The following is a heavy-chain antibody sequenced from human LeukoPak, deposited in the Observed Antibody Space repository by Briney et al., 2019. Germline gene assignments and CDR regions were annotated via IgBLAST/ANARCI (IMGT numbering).Heavy chain of an antibody. CDR1: GGSISSSSYY. CDR2: IYYSGST. D-gene: IGHD1-1*01. CDR3: ASQLS. V-gene: IGHV4-39*07. J-gene: IGHJ5*02. Sequence: LETLSXTCTVSGGSISSSSYYWGWLRQPPGKGLEWIGSIYYSGSTYYNPSLKSRVTISVDTSKNQFSLKLSSVTAADTAVYYCASQLSWGQGTLVTVSS.